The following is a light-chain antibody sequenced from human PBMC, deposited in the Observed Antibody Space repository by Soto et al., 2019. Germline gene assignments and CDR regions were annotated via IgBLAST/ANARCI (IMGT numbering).Light chain of an antibody. J-gene: IGLJ7*01. CDR3: QSYDSSLSGAV. Sequence: QSVLTQPPSVSGAPGQRVTISCTGSSSNIGAGYDVHWYQQLPGTAPKLLIYDNSNRPSGVPDRFSGYKSGTSASLAITGLQAEDEADYYCQSYDSSLSGAVFGGGTQLTVL. CDR1: SSNIGAGYD. V-gene: IGLV1-40*01. CDR2: DNS.